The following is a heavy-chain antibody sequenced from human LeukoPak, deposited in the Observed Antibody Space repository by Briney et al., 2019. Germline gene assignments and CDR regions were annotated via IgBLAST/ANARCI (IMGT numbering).Heavy chain of an antibody. J-gene: IGHJ4*02. D-gene: IGHD2-21*02. CDR1: GFNFANHA. CDR3: VREDTPATANY. Sequence: PGGSLRLSCAASGFNFANHAMSWVRQTAGKGLEWVPAISGGGDITYYADSVKGRFTISRDSSKDTLFLQMHSLRPGDTAVYYCVREDTPATANYWGQGTLVTISS. V-gene: IGHV3-23*01. CDR2: ISGGGDIT.